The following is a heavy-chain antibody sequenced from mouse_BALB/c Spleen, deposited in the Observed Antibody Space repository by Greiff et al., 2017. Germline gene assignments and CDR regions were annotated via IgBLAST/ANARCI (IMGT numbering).Heavy chain of an antibody. CDR1: GFTFSSYA. Sequence: EVQVVESGGGLVKPGGSLKLSCAASGFTFSSYAMSWVRQTPEKRLEWVASISSGGSTYYPDSVKGRFTISRDNARNILYLQMSSLRSEDTAMYYCARVDTTAMDYWGQGTSVTVSS. D-gene: IGHD2-3*01. J-gene: IGHJ4*01. CDR3: ARVDTTAMDY. CDR2: ISSGGST. V-gene: IGHV5-6-5*01.